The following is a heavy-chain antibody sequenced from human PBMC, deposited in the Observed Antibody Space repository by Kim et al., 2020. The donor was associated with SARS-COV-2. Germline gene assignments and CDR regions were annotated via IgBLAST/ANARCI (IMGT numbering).Heavy chain of an antibody. Sequence: GGSLRLSCAASGFTFSDYYMSWIRQAPGKGLEWVSYISSSGSTIYYADSVKGRFTISRDNAKNSLYLQMNSLRAEDTAVYYCAREQRITMIVVVTEIDYWGQGTLVTVSS. CDR1: GFTFSDYY. D-gene: IGHD3-22*01. J-gene: IGHJ4*02. CDR3: AREQRITMIVVVTEIDY. V-gene: IGHV3-11*01. CDR2: ISSSGSTI.